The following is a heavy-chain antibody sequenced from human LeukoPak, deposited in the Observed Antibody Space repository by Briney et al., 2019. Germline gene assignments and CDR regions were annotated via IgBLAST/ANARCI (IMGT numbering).Heavy chain of an antibody. J-gene: IGHJ4*02. CDR2: IKQDASFK. CDR1: GFTFSGSW. Sequence: PGGSLRLSCAASGFTFSGSWMSWVRQAPGKGLEWVANIKQDASFKGYIDSVKGRFTISRDNAENSVYLEMNRLRDEDTAVYYCARDGYGGYHDCWGQGTLVTVSS. CDR3: ARDGYGGYHDC. V-gene: IGHV3-7*01. D-gene: IGHD6-25*01.